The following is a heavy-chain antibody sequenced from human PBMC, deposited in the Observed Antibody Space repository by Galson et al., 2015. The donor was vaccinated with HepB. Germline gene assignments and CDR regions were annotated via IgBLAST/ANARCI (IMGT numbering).Heavy chain of an antibody. D-gene: IGHD6-6*01. CDR2: IYPGDSDT. J-gene: IGHJ4*02. CDR3: ARSEFSNSLAGY. CDR1: GYSFTNYW. V-gene: IGHV5-51*03. Sequence: QSGAAVKMPGESLKISRKGSGYSFTNYWIVWVRQMPGKGLEWMGIIYPGDSDTRYSPAFQGQVTISADKSISTAYLQWSSLKASDTAMYYCARSEFSNSLAGYWGQGTLATVSS.